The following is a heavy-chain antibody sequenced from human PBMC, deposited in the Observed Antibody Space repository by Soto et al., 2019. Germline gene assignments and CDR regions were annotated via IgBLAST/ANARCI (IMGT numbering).Heavy chain of an antibody. Sequence: SETLSLTCAVSGYSISSGYYWGWIRQPPGKGLEWIGSIYHSGSTYYNPSLKSRVTISVDTSKNQFPLKLSSVTAADTAVYYCATGPPAAGLYYYYGMDVWGQGTTVTVSS. CDR3: ATGPPAAGLYYYYGMDV. CDR1: GYSISSGYY. V-gene: IGHV4-38-2*01. D-gene: IGHD6-13*01. J-gene: IGHJ6*02. CDR2: IYHSGST.